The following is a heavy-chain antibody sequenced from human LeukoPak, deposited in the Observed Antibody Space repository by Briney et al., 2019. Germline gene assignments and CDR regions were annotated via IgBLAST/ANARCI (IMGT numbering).Heavy chain of an antibody. D-gene: IGHD3-10*01. CDR3: AREPYYYGSGSYYDY. Sequence: GASVKVSCTAPGGTFSSYAISWVRQAPGQGLEWMGGIIPIFGTANYAQKFQGRVTITADESTSTAYMELSSLRSEDTAVYYCAREPYYYGSGSYYDYWGQGTLVTVSS. CDR2: IIPIFGTA. CDR1: GGTFSSYA. V-gene: IGHV1-69*13. J-gene: IGHJ4*02.